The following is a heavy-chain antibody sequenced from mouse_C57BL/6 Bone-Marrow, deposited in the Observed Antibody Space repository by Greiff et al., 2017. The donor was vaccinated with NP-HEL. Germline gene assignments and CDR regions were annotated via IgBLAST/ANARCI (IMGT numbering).Heavy chain of an antibody. CDR2: IDPENGDT. J-gene: IGHJ3*01. Sequence: EVQLQQSGAELVRPGASVKLSCTASGFTIKDDYMHWVKQRPEQGLEWIGWIDPENGDTEYASKFQGKATITADTSSNTAYLQLSSLTSEDTAVYYGTTDYDEASWFAYGGQGTLVTVSA. CDR3: TTDYDEASWFAY. CDR1: GFTIKDDY. V-gene: IGHV14-4*01. D-gene: IGHD2-4*01.